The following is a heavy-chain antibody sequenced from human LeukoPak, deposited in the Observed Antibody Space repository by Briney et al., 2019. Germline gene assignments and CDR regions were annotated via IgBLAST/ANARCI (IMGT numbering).Heavy chain of an antibody. CDR1: GFTFSSYE. V-gene: IGHV3-48*03. Sequence: PGGSLRLSCAASGFTFSSYEMNWVRQAPGKGLEWVSYIRSSGSAIHCADSVKGRFTISRDNAKNSLYLQMNSLRAEDTGVYYCARDAIDYYYYYMGVWGKGTTVTIPS. D-gene: IGHD2-21*01. CDR2: IRSSGSAI. J-gene: IGHJ6*03. CDR3: ARDAIDYYYYYMGV.